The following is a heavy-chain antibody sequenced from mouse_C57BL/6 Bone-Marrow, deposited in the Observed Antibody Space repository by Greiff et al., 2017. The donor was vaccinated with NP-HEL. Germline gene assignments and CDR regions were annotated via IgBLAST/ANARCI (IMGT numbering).Heavy chain of an antibody. Sequence: EVQRVESGGGLVQPGGSLSLSCAASGFTFTDYYMSWVRQPPGKALEWLCFIRNKANGYTTEYSASVKGRFTISRDNSQSILYLQMNDLRAEASATSSCAIGGYVSGHYWYFDVWGTGTTVTVSS. CDR3: AIGGYVSGHYWYFDV. V-gene: IGHV7-3*01. J-gene: IGHJ1*03. CDR2: IRNKANGYTT. CDR1: GFTFTDYY. D-gene: IGHD1-1*01.